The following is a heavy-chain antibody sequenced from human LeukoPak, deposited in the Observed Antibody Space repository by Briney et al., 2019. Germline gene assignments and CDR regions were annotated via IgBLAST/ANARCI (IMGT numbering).Heavy chain of an antibody. D-gene: IGHD5-24*01. CDR3: ARGKMATMKYYFDY. J-gene: IGHJ4*02. CDR2: INHSGST. CDR1: GGSFSGYY. Sequence: PSETLSLTCAVYGGSFSGYYWSWIRQPPGKGLEWIGEINHSGSTNYNPSLKSRVTISVDTSKNQFFLKLSSVTAADTAVYCCARGKMATMKYYFDYWGQGTLVTVSS. V-gene: IGHV4-34*01.